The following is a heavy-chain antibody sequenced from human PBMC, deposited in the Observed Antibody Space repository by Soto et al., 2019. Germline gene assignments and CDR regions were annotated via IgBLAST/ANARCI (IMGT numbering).Heavy chain of an antibody. CDR3: ARGYHGDQVILHHYYGMDV. V-gene: IGHV1-3*01. Sequence: ASVKVSCKASGYTLITYAMHWVRLAPGQRLEWMGWINSGNANTKYPQKFQDRVTITRDTSANTAYMELSSLRPEDTAVYYCARGYHGDQVILHHYYGMDVWGHGTTVTVSS. D-gene: IGHD2-21*02. CDR2: INSGNANT. CDR1: GYTLITYA. J-gene: IGHJ6*02.